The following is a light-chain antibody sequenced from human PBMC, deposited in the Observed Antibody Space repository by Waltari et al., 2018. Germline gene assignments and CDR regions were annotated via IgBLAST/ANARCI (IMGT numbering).Light chain of an antibody. CDR3: QKYNSAPWT. V-gene: IGKV1-27*01. CDR1: QGISNY. J-gene: IGKJ1*01. CDR2: DAY. Sequence: DIQMTQSPSSLSASVGDRVTLTCRASQGISNYLAWYQQKPGKVPKLLIYDAYTLQSGVPSRFSGSGSGTDFTLTISSLQPEDVATYYCQKYNSAPWTFGQGTKVEIK.